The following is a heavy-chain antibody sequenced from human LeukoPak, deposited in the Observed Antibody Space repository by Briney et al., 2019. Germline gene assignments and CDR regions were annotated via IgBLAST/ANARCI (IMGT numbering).Heavy chain of an antibody. CDR3: AGHFGAWHYFDY. V-gene: IGHV3-21*01. CDR1: GFTFSSYS. Sequence: PGGSLRLSCAASGFTFSSYSMNWVRQAPEKGLEWVSSISSSSSYIYYADAVKGRFTISRDNAKNSLYLQMNSLRAEDTAVYYCAGHFGAWHYFDYSGQGTLVTVSS. J-gene: IGHJ4*02. D-gene: IGHD3-3*01. CDR2: ISSSSSYI.